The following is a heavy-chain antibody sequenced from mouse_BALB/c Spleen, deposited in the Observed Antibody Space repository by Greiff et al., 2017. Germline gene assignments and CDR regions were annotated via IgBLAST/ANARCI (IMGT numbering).Heavy chain of an antibody. CDR3: ARKHYYGSSYDAMDY. CDR2: ISSGSSTI. Sequence: EVMLVESGGGLVQPGGSRKLSCAASGFTFSSFGMHWVRQAPEKGLEWVAYISSGSSTIYYADTVKGRFTISRDNPKNTLFLQMTSLRSEDAAMYYCARKHYYGSSYDAMDYWGQGTSVTVSS. CDR1: GFTFSSFG. J-gene: IGHJ4*01. D-gene: IGHD1-1*01. V-gene: IGHV5-17*02.